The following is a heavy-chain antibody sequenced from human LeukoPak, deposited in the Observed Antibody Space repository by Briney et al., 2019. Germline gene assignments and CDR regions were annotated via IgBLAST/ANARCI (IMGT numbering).Heavy chain of an antibody. V-gene: IGHV4-34*01. CDR2: INHRGNT. J-gene: IGHJ3*01. CDR1: GESFNTYY. CDR3: ARKRRRGYYLNSAFDV. D-gene: IGHD3-3*01. Sequence: NPSETLSLTCTVYGESFNTYYWSWIRQSPGKGLEWIGEINHRGNTNYNTVLKSRVSISVEASKNQFSLKVNSVTVADTAAYFCARKRRRGYYLNSAFDVWGQGTVVTVSS.